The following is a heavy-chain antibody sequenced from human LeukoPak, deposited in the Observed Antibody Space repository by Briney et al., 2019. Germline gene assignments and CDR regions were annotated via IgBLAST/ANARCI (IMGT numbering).Heavy chain of an antibody. V-gene: IGHV3-33*01. CDR2: IWYDGSNK. CDR3: ARDFDPHYYYGMDV. J-gene: IGHJ6*02. CDR1: GFTFSSYG. Sequence: GGSLRLSCAASGFTFSSYGMHWVRQAPGKGLEWVAVIWYDGSNKYYADSVKDRFTISRDNSKNALYLQMNSLRAEDTAVYYCARDFDPHYYYGMDVWGQGTTVTVSS. D-gene: IGHD3-9*01.